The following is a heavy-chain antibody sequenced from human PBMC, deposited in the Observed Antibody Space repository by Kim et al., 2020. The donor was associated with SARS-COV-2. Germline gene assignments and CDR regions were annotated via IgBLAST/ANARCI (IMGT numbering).Heavy chain of an antibody. D-gene: IGHD3-22*01. J-gene: IGHJ4*01. V-gene: IGHV3-72*01. Sequence: GGSLRLSCAASGFTFSDHYMGWVRQAPGKGLEWVGRTRNKAKSYTTEYAASVKGRFTISRDDSKNSLYLQMNSLKSEDTAVYYCARVRGYYEPDFDCWG. CDR2: TRNKAKSYTT. CDR3: ARVRGYYEPDFDC. CDR1: GFTFSDHY.